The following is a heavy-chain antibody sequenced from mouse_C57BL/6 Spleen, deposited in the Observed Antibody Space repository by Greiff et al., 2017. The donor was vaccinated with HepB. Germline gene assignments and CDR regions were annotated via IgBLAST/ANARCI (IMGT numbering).Heavy chain of an antibody. J-gene: IGHJ3*01. CDR3: AREGDSTPFAY. CDR2: ISYDGSN. Sequence: ESGPGLVKPSQSLSLTCSVPGYSITSGYYWNWIRQFPGNKLEWMGYISYDGSNNYNPSLKNRISITRDTSKNQFFLKLNSVTTEDTATYYCAREGDSTPFAYWGQGTLVTVSA. D-gene: IGHD2-5*01. CDR1: GYSITSGYY. V-gene: IGHV3-6*01.